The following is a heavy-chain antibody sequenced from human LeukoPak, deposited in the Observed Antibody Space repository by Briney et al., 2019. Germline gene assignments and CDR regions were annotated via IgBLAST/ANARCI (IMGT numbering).Heavy chain of an antibody. CDR1: GYSFTSYW. Sequence: RGESLKISCKGSGYSFTSYWIGWVRQMPGKGLDWMGIIYPADSDTKYSPSFQGHVTVSADKSITTAYLQWSSLKASDTALYYCVRLRGYSTPVDSWGQGTLVTVSS. V-gene: IGHV5-51*01. J-gene: IGHJ4*02. CDR3: VRLRGYSTPVDS. D-gene: IGHD1-26*01. CDR2: IYPADSDT.